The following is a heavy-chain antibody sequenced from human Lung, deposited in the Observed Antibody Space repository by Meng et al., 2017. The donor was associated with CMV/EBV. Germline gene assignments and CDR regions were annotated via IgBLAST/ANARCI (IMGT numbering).Heavy chain of an antibody. CDR2: ITPNSGGT. CDR3: ARGPFYYYGMDV. V-gene: IGHV1-2*02. CDR1: GYTFTRYY. D-gene: IGHD3-10*01. Sequence: SVKVSCKASGYTFTRYYIHWVRQAPGQGLEWMGWITPNSGGTNYAQKFQGRVTMTSDTSIITAYMELSRLRSDDTAVYYCARGPFYYYGMDVWGQGTTVXFSS. J-gene: IGHJ6*02.